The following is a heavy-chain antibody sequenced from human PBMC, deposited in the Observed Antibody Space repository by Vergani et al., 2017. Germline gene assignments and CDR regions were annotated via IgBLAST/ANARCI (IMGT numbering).Heavy chain of an antibody. Sequence: EVQLLESGGGLVQPGGSLRLSCAASGFTFSSYAMSWVRQAPGKGLEWVSALTGGGGSTYYADSFKGRFIISRDNSRDTLYLQMNSLRPEDTATYYCVKDAGSYENFVDSWCQGTLVTVSS. CDR1: GFTFSSYA. J-gene: IGHJ4*02. CDR2: LTGGGGST. D-gene: IGHD1-26*01. CDR3: VKDAGSYENFVDS. V-gene: IGHV3-23*01.